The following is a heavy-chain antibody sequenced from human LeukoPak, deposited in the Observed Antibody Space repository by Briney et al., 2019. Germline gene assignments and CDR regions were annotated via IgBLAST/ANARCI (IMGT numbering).Heavy chain of an antibody. J-gene: IGHJ4*02. D-gene: IGHD3-10*01. Sequence: GGSLRLSCAASGFTFSSYAMSWVRQAPGKGLVWVSRIKSDGSTIYADSVKGRFTISRDNSKNTVSLQMSSLRAEDTALYYCAKGSGNGYGSGPFDYWGQGTLVTVSS. CDR1: GFTFSSYA. CDR2: IKSDGST. V-gene: IGHV3-23*01. CDR3: AKGSGNGYGSGPFDY.